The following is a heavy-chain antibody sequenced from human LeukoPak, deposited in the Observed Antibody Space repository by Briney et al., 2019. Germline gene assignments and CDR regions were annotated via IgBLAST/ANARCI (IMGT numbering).Heavy chain of an antibody. D-gene: IGHD3-10*01. J-gene: IGHJ4*02. CDR3: ARTNYYGSGGGDW. CDR2: ISYDGDNK. V-gene: IGHV3-30-3*01. Sequence: PGTSLRLSCATSGFTFASYAIQWVRQAPGKGLEWVEVISYDGDNKYYADSVKGRFTISRDNSRNTVYLQMDSLRAEDTAVYYCARTNYYGSGGGDWWGQGTLVTVSS. CDR1: GFTFASYA.